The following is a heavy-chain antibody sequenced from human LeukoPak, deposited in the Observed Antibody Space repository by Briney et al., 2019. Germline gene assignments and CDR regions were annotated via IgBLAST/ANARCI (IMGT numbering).Heavy chain of an antibody. J-gene: IGHJ6*03. CDR2: IHYTGST. CDR1: GGSISSYY. V-gene: IGHV4-59*01. CDR3: ARVDEGYGSGRRENYYYYYMDV. D-gene: IGHD3-10*01. Sequence: PSETLSLTCTVSGGSISSYYWTWIRQPPGKGLEWIGYIHYTGSTNYNRSLRSRVTISVDTSKNQFSLKLSPVTAADTAVYYCARVDEGYGSGRRENYYYYYMDVWGKGTTVTISS.